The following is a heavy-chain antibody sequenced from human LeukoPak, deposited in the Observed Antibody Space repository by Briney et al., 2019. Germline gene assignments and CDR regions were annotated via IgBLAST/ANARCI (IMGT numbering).Heavy chain of an antibody. V-gene: IGHV1-2*02. J-gene: IGHJ4*02. D-gene: IGHD6-13*01. CDR2: INPNSGAT. CDR1: GYTFSGYY. CDR3: ARGGSSSCDY. Sequence: ASVKVSCKASGYTFSGYYLHWVRQAPGQGLEWMAWINPNSGATDYAQKFKGRVTMSRDTYTATVYMEVSGLPSDDTAVYYCARGGSSSCDYWGQGTQVTVSS.